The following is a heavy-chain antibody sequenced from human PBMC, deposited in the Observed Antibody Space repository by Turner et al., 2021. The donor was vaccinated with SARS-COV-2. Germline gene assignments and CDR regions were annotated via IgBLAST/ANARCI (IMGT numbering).Heavy chain of an antibody. Sequence: QVQLVESGGGVVQPGRSLRLSCAASGFTFSSYGMHWVRQAPGKGLEWVAVMSYDGNNKFYADSVKGRFTISRGNSKNTLYLQMNSLRAEDTAVYYCAKGFGDYVDYWGQGTLVTVSS. CDR2: MSYDGNNK. CDR3: AKGFGDYVDY. D-gene: IGHD3-16*01. V-gene: IGHV3-30*18. J-gene: IGHJ4*02. CDR1: GFTFSSYG.